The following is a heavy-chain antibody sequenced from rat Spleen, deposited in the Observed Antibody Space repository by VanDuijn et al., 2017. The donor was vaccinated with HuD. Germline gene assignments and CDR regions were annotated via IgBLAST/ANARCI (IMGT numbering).Heavy chain of an antibody. V-gene: IGHV5-19*01. J-gene: IGHJ3*01. CDR2: ISPSGGDT. Sequence: EVQLVESGGGLVQPGRSLKLSCAASGFTFSNYDIHWIRQAPTKGLEWVASISPSGGDTYYRDSVKGRFTISRDNAKSTLYLQMDSLRSEDTATYYCARLGYNNYGWFAYWGQGTLVTVSS. D-gene: IGHD1-10*01. CDR1: GFTFSNYD. CDR3: ARLGYNNYGWFAY.